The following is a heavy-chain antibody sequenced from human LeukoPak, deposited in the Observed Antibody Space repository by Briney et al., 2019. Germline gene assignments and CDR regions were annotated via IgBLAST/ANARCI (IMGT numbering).Heavy chain of an antibody. V-gene: IGHV3-23*01. Sequence: GGSLRLSCAASGFTFSSYAMSWVRQAPGKGLEWVSAISGSGGSTYYADSVKGRFTISRDNSKNTLYLQMNSLRAEDTAMYYCARSYGSGSGNWFDPWGQGTLVTVSS. CDR2: ISGSGGST. J-gene: IGHJ5*02. D-gene: IGHD3-10*01. CDR3: ARSYGSGSGNWFDP. CDR1: GFTFSSYA.